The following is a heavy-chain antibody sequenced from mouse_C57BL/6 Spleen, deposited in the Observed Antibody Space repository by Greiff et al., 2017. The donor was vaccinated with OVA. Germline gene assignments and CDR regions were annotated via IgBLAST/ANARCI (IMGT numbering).Heavy chain of an antibody. Sequence: EVQLQQSGPELVKPGASVKIPCKASGYTFTDYNMDWVKQSHGKSLEWIGDINPNNGGTIYNQKFKGKATLTVDKSSSTAYMELRSLTSEDTAVYYCARGSPITTVVSPFDYWGQGTTLTVSS. CDR1: GYTFTDYN. V-gene: IGHV1-18*01. D-gene: IGHD1-1*01. CDR3: ARGSPITTVVSPFDY. J-gene: IGHJ2*01. CDR2: INPNNGGT.